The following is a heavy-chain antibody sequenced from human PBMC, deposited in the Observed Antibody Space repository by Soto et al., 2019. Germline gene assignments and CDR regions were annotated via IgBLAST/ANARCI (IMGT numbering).Heavy chain of an antibody. CDR3: TLCATAGYFDP. Sequence: PSETLSLTCNVSGGSISDYYWCWIRQPAGKGLEWIGRLYASGTTDYNPSLRSRVTMSVDTSKNHFSLRLNSVTAADTAVYYCTLCATAGYFDPWGRGTLVTVSS. J-gene: IGHJ2*01. CDR2: LYASGTT. CDR1: GGSISDYY. V-gene: IGHV4-4*07.